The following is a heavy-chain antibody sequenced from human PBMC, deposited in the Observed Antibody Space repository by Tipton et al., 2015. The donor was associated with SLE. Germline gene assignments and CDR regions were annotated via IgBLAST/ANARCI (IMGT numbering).Heavy chain of an antibody. V-gene: IGHV3-66*01. D-gene: IGHD3-3*02. CDR1: GFTVSSNY. J-gene: IGHJ4*02. CDR2: IYSGGST. CDR3: ARVPISSPTPPVDY. Sequence: SLRLSCAASGFTVSSNYMSWVRQAPGKGLEWVSVIYSGGSTYYADFVKGRFTISRDNSKNTLYLQMNSLRAEDTAVYYCARVPISSPTPPVDYWGQGTLVTVSS.